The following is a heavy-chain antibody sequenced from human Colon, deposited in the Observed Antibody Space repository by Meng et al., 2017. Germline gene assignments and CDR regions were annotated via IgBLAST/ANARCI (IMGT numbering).Heavy chain of an antibody. J-gene: IGHJ6*02. Sequence: ASVKVSCKASGYSFTKYFMHWVRQAPGQGLEWMGVINPDRAATSYAQKFQGRITMTRDTSTNTIYMELSSLQSEDTAIYYCARDQSWELYRSVNSFYGMDVWGQGTTVTSP. V-gene: IGHV1-46*01. CDR2: INPDRAAT. D-gene: IGHD1-26*01. CDR3: ARDQSWELYRSVNSFYGMDV. CDR1: GYSFTKYF.